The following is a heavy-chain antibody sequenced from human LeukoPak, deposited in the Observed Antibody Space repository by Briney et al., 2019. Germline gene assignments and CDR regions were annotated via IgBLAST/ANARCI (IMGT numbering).Heavy chain of an antibody. CDR1: GFTFSTYA. J-gene: IGHJ4*02. V-gene: IGHV3-7*01. CDR2: IKRDGKEK. Sequence: GGSLRPSCAASGFTFSTYAMSWVRQAPGKGLEWVANIKRDGKEKHYVDSVKGRFTISRDNARNSLYLQMSSLRAEDTAVYYCAKDGAYDWNDKSDYWGQGTLVTVSS. D-gene: IGHD1-20*01. CDR3: AKDGAYDWNDKSDY.